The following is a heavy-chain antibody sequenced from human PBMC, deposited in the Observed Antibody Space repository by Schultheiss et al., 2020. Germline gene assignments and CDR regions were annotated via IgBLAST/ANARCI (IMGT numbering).Heavy chain of an antibody. CDR3: ARILRITMVRGVRLYWFDP. CDR1: GFSLSNARMG. D-gene: IGHD3-10*01. V-gene: IGHV2-26*01. Sequence: SGPTLVKPTETLTLTCTVSGFSLSNARMGVSWIRQPPGKALEWLAHIFSNDEKSYSTSLKSRLTISKDTSKSQVVLTMTNMDPVDTATYYCARILRITMVRGVRLYWFDPWGQGTLVTVSS. J-gene: IGHJ5*02. CDR2: IFSNDEK.